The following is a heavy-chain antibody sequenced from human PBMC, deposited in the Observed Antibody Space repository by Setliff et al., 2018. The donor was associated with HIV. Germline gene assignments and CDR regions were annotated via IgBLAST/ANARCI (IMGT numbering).Heavy chain of an antibody. CDR3: ATRIRDGHRGYGYFDF. CDR1: GYTVTELS. J-gene: IGHJ4*02. CDR2: FDPEDNKI. Sequence: ASVKVSCKVSGYTVTELSINWVRQAPGKGPEWMGGFDPEDNKIVYAQKCQGRVTTTEDTSTDTAYMELSSLRPEDTAVYYCATRIRDGHRGYGYFDFWGQGTLVTVSS. D-gene: IGHD5-12*01. V-gene: IGHV1-24*01.